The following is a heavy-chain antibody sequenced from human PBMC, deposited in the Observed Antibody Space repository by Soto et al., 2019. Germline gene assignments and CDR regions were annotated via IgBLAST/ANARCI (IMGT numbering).Heavy chain of an antibody. CDR3: AHKGPEDWPLDY. Sequence: GLALVRPTQTLTLTCAFSGFSLSTSGVGVGWIRRPPGKALEWLAVIYWDDSKHYSPSLRSRLTITKDTSKNQVVLTMTNMDPMDTGTYYCAHKGPEDWPLDYWGQGTLVTVSS. J-gene: IGHJ4*02. D-gene: IGHD3-9*01. V-gene: IGHV2-5*02. CDR1: GFSLSTSGVG. CDR2: IYWDDSK.